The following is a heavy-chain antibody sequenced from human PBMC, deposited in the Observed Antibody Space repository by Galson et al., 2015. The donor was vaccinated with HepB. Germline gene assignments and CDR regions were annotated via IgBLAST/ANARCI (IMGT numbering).Heavy chain of an antibody. V-gene: IGHV3-30*18. CDR2: ISSDGSNK. CDR3: AKVKGALWPPSPLDY. CDR1: GVTFSSYG. Sequence: SLRLSCAASGVTFSSYGMDWVRQAPGKGLEWVAVISSDGSNKYYGDSVKGRFTISSNNSKNTLYLQINSLRPEDTAVYYCAKVKGALWPPSPLDYWGQGTLVTVSS. D-gene: IGHD2/OR15-2a*01. J-gene: IGHJ4*02.